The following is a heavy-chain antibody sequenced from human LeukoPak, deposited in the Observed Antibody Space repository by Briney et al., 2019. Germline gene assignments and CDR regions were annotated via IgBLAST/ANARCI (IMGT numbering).Heavy chain of an antibody. Sequence: SETLSLTCAVYGGSFSGYYWSWIRQPPGKGLEWIGEINHSGSTNYNPSLKSRVTISVDTSKNQFSLKLSSVTAADTAEYYCARGNYYDSSGYQYYFDYWGQGTLVTVSS. CDR3: ARGNYYDSSGYQYYFDY. D-gene: IGHD3-22*01. CDR1: GGSFSGYY. CDR2: INHSGST. V-gene: IGHV4-34*01. J-gene: IGHJ4*02.